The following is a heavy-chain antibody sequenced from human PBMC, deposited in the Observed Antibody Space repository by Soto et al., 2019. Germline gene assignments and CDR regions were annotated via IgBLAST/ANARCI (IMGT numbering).Heavy chain of an antibody. CDR2: ISGSGGST. CDR3: AKDPFQGGVIVRFDP. CDR1: GFTFSSYA. J-gene: IGHJ5*02. V-gene: IGHV3-23*01. Sequence: GGSMRLSCTASGFTFSSYAMSWVRQTPGKGLEWVSAISGSGGSTYYADSVKGRFTISRDNSKNTLYLQMNSLRAEDTAVYYCAKDPFQGGVIVRFDPWGQGTLVTVSS. D-gene: IGHD3-16*02.